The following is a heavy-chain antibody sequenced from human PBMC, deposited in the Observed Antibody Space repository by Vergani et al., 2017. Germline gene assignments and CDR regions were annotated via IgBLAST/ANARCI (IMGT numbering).Heavy chain of an antibody. V-gene: IGHV1-46*03. J-gene: IGHJ6*02. CDR2: INPSGGST. D-gene: IGHD2-15*01. Sequence: QVQLVQSGAEVKKPGASVKVSCKASGYTFTSYYMHWVRQAPGQGLEWMGIINPSGGSTSYAQKFQGRVTMTRDTSTSTVYMELSSLRSEDTAVYYCARGGNCRGGSCYVSYYYYGMDVWGQGTTVTVSS. CDR1: GYTFTSYY. CDR3: ARGGNCRGGSCYVSYYYYGMDV.